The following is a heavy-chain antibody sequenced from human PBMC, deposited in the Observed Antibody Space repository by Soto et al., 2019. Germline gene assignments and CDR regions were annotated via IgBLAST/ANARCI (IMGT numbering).Heavy chain of an antibody. CDR3: ARGDAIGNFDWLPY. V-gene: IGHV4-30-4*01. D-gene: IGHD3-9*01. Sequence: SETLSLTCTVSGGSISSGDYYWSWIRQPPGKGLEWIGYIYYSGSTYYNPSPKSRVTISVDTSKNQFSLKLSSVTAADTAVYYCARGDAIGNFDWLPYWGQGTLVTVSS. J-gene: IGHJ4*02. CDR1: GGSISSGDYY. CDR2: IYYSGST.